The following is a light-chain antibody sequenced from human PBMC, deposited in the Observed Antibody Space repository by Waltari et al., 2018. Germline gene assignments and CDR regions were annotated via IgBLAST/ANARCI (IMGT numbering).Light chain of an antibody. CDR1: QSVSRS. Sequence: ELMLTQSPATLSLSPGERATLSCRASQSVSRSLAWYQQKPGQAPRLLIYDASNRATDIPARFSGSGSGTDFTLAISSLEPEDFAVYYCQQRGEWPPGATFGQGTKLELK. CDR2: DAS. J-gene: IGKJ2*01. CDR3: QQRGEWPPGAT. V-gene: IGKV3-11*01.